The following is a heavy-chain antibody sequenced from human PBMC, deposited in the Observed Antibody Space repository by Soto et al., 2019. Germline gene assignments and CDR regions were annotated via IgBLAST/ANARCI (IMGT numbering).Heavy chain of an antibody. J-gene: IGHJ5*02. CDR3: AREVVYYYDSSGYYWDWFDP. CDR2: INHSGST. D-gene: IGHD3-22*01. V-gene: IGHV4-34*01. Sequence: ASETLSLPCGVYGGSFNGYYCTWIRQPPGTGLEWIGEINHSGSTNYNPSLKSRVTISVDTSKNQFSLKLSSVTAADTAVYYCAREVVYYYDSSGYYWDWFDPWGQGTLVTVSS. CDR1: GGSFNGYY.